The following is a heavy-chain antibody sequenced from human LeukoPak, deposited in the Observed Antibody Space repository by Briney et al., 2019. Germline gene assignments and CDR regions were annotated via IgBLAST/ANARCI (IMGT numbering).Heavy chain of an antibody. CDR2: ISYDGSNK. V-gene: IGHV3-30-3*01. CDR3: AKDRGYYDSSGYSAGRGLPDY. J-gene: IGHJ4*02. D-gene: IGHD3-22*01. Sequence: PGGSLRLSCAASGFTFSSYAMHWVRQAPGKGLEWVAVISYDGSNKYYADSVKGRFTISRDNSKNTLYLQMNSLRAEDTAVYYCAKDRGYYDSSGYSAGRGLPDYWGQGTLVTVSS. CDR1: GFTFSSYA.